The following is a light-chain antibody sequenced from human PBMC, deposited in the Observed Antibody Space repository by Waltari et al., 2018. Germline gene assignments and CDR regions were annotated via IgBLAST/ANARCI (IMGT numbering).Light chain of an antibody. Sequence: DIQMTQSPSSLSASVGDRVTITCQASQDISNYLNWYQQKPGKDPKLLIYDASNLETGVPSRFSGSGSGTDFTFTISSLQPEDIATYYCQQYDNLPPMITFGQGTRLEIK. CDR2: DAS. CDR1: QDISNY. V-gene: IGKV1-33*01. J-gene: IGKJ5*01. CDR3: QQYDNLPPMIT.